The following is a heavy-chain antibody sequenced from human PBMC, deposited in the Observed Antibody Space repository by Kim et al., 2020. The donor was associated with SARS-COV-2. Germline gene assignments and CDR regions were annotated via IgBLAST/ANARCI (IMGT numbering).Heavy chain of an antibody. CDR1: GFTFDDYG. CDR2: INWNGGST. CDR3: ARTYADYYYYGMDV. Sequence: GGSLRLSCAASGFTFDDYGMSWVRQAPGKGLEWVSGINWNGGSTGYADSVKGRFTISRDNAKNSLYLQMNSLRAEDTALYHCARTYADYYYYGMDVWGQGTTVTVSS. J-gene: IGHJ6*02. V-gene: IGHV3-20*01.